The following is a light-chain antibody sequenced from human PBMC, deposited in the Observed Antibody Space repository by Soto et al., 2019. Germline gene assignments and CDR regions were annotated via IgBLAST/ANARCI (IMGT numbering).Light chain of an antibody. CDR1: SSDVGGYNS. CDR2: GVS. CDR3: SSYAGSNVV. J-gene: IGLJ2*01. V-gene: IGLV2-8*01. Sequence: QSALTQPPSASGSPGQSVTISCTGTSSDVGGYNSVSWYQQHPGKAPKLMIFGVSQRPSGVPDRFSGSKSGNTASLTVSGLQAEDEADYFCSSYAGSNVVFGGGTKVTVL.